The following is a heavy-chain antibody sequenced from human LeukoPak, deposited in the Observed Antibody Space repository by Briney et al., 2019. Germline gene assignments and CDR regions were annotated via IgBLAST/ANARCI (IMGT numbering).Heavy chain of an antibody. J-gene: IGHJ5*02. CDR1: GYTFTNYD. V-gene: IGHV1-8*01. Sequence: ASVKVSCKTSGYTFTNYDINWVRQAPGQGLEWMGWMNPNSGNTGYAQKFQGRVTMTTNTSINTAYMELSSLRSEDTAVYYCARMHYYDSGGSNWFDPRGQGTLVTVSS. CDR2: MNPNSGNT. D-gene: IGHD3-10*01. CDR3: ARMHYYDSGGSNWFDP.